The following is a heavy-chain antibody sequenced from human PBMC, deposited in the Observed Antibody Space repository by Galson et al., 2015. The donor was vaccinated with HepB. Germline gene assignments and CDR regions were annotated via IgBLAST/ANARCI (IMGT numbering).Heavy chain of an antibody. V-gene: IGHV1-18*01. CDR2: ISAYNGNT. Sequence: WVRQAPGQGLAWMGWISAYNGNTNYAQKLQGRVTMTTDTSTSTAYMELRSLRSDDTAVYYCARDEGGVVVPAAIFHYYYGMDVWGQGTTVTVSS. CDR3: ARDEGGVVVPAAIFHYYYGMDV. J-gene: IGHJ6*02. D-gene: IGHD2-2*01.